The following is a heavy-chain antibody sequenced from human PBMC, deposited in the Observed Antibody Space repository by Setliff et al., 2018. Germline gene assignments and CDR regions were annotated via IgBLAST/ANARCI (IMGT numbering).Heavy chain of an antibody. J-gene: IGHJ6*03. D-gene: IGHD1-26*01. CDR2: ISPYNGDT. CDR1: GYTFTRHG. Sequence: ASVKVSCKASGYTFTRHGISWVRRAPGQGLEWMGWISPYNGDTKSAQKFQGRVTMTIDTSTSTAYVEVRSLTSDDTAVYYCARSPPNRGVGQGHHMDVWGMGTTVTVSS. CDR3: ARSPPNRGVGQGHHMDV. V-gene: IGHV1-18*01.